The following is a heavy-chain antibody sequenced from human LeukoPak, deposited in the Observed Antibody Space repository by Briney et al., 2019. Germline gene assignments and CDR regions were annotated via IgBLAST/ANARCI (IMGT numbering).Heavy chain of an antibody. D-gene: IGHD6-19*01. J-gene: IGHJ5*02. CDR3: AREPSGSSGWYSTDNWFDP. Sequence: SQTLSLTCALSGDSVSINSAAWNWIRQSPSRGLEWLGRTYYRSKWYNDYAVSVKSRITIDPDTSKNQFSLQLNSVTPEDTAVYYCAREPSGSSGWYSTDNWFDPWGQGTLVTVSS. CDR2: TYYRSKWYN. CDR1: GDSVSINSAA. V-gene: IGHV6-1*01.